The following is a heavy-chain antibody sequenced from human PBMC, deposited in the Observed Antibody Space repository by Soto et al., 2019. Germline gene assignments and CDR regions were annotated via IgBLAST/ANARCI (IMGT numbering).Heavy chain of an antibody. CDR2: IGGGGGST. CDR3: AKERLARGADY. V-gene: IGHV3-23*01. J-gene: IGHJ4*02. D-gene: IGHD6-6*01. Sequence: EVQLLDSGGDSVQPGGSLRLSCAASGFAFANYAMTWVRQASGKGLEWVSTIGGGGGSTYYADSVRGRFTISRDNSNNTVYLQMNSLRAEDTAVYFCAKERLARGADYWGQGTLVTVSS. CDR1: GFAFANYA.